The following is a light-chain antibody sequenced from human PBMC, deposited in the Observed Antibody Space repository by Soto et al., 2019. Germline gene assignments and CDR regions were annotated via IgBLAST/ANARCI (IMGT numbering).Light chain of an antibody. J-gene: IGLJ1*01. CDR1: SPNIGAGYD. CDR2: GNS. Sequence: VLTQPPSVSGAPGQRVTISCTGSSPNIGAGYDVHWYQQLPGTAPKLLIYGNSNRPSGVPDRFYGSKSGTFASLAITGLQAEDEADYYCQSYDSSLSGLVFGTGTKLTVL. V-gene: IGLV1-40*01. CDR3: QSYDSSLSGLV.